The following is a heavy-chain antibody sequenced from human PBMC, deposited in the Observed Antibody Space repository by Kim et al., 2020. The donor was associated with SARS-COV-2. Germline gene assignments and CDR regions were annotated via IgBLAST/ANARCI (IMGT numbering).Heavy chain of an antibody. CDR1: GFTFSSYA. D-gene: IGHD6-13*01. CDR2: ISYDGSNK. V-gene: IGHV3-30*04. J-gene: IGHJ6*02. Sequence: GGSLRLSCAASGFTFSSYAMHWVRQAPGKGLEWVAVISYDGSNKYYADSVKGRFTISRDNSKNTLYLQMNSLRAEDTAVYYCASGIGYSSSWSPLDVGG. CDR3: ASGIGYSSSWSPLDV.